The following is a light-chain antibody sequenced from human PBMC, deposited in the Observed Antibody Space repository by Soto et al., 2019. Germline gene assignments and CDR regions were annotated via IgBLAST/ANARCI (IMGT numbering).Light chain of an antibody. Sequence: QSVLTQPRSVSGSPGQSVAISCTGTSSVVGGYDYVSWYQQHPGKAPNVIIFDVSKRPSGVPDRFSGSKSGNTASLTISGLQAEDEADYYCSSYTTSSTFVFGTGTKVTVL. CDR3: SSYTTSSTFV. V-gene: IGLV2-11*01. J-gene: IGLJ1*01. CDR1: SSVVGGYDY. CDR2: DVS.